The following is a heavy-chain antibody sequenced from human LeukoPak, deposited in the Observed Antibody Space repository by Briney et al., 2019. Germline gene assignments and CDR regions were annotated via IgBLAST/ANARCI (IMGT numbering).Heavy chain of an antibody. D-gene: IGHD6-19*01. CDR2: INPSGGST. CDR1: GYTFTSYY. Sequence: ASVKVSCKASGYTFTSYYMHWVRQAPGQGLEWMGIINPSGGSTSYAQKFQGRATMTRDTSTSTVYMELSSLRSEDTAVYYCARDAPPHSSGWYAPGYYFDYWGQGTLVTVSS. CDR3: ARDAPPHSSGWYAPGYYFDY. V-gene: IGHV1-46*01. J-gene: IGHJ4*02.